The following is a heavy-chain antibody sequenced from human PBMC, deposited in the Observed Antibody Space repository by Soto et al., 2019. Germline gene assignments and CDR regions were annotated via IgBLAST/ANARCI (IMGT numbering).Heavy chain of an antibody. D-gene: IGHD3-10*01. CDR2: ISSSGSTA. Sequence: GALRLSCAASGFTFSRFELHWVRQAPGKGLEWISYISSSGSTAYYASSVEGRFTISRDNANNSVYLQMDSLRAEDTALYYCTRAAWFPYLSFYWGQGALVTVSS. J-gene: IGHJ4*02. V-gene: IGHV3-48*03. CDR3: TRAAWFPYLSFY. CDR1: GFTFSRFE.